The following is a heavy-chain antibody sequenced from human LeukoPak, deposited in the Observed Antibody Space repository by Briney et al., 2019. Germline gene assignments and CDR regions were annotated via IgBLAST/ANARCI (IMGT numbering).Heavy chain of an antibody. Sequence: PGGSLRLSCAASGFTFSDFYMGWIRQAPGKGLEWLSSISESGGRIFYRDSVKGRFTISRDNANNSLYLQMNSLRAEDTALYHCIKSGNSVLIAAHSPFDYWGQGALVSVSS. CDR3: IKSGNSVLIAAHSPFDY. J-gene: IGHJ4*02. D-gene: IGHD2-15*01. CDR2: ISESGGRI. V-gene: IGHV3-11*01. CDR1: GFTFSDFY.